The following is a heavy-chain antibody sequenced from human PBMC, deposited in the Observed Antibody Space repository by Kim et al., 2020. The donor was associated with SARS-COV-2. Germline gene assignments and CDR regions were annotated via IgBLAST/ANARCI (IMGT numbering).Heavy chain of an antibody. D-gene: IGHD3-10*01. CDR2: IYSGGST. Sequence: GGSLRLSCEASGFTVSSNYMSWVRQAPGKGLEWVSVIYSGGSTYYADSVKGRFTISRDNSKNTLYLQMNSLRAEDTAVYYCARPLWFGESLGYYYGMDVWGQGTTVTVSS. V-gene: IGHV3-66*04. CDR3: ARPLWFGESLGYYYGMDV. J-gene: IGHJ6*02. CDR1: GFTVSSNY.